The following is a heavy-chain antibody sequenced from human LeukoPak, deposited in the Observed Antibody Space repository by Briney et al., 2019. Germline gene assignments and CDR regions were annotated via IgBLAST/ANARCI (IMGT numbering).Heavy chain of an antibody. CDR1: GFAFSRYA. Sequence: GGSLRLSCAASGFAFSRYAMTWVRQAPGKGLEWVSAISGSGGSTYYADSVKGRFTISRDNSKNTLYLQMNSLRAEDTAVYYCAKDLGFYYYDSSGYVQDWGQGTLVTVSS. V-gene: IGHV3-23*01. D-gene: IGHD3-22*01. CDR2: ISGSGGST. CDR3: AKDLGFYYYDSSGYVQD. J-gene: IGHJ4*02.